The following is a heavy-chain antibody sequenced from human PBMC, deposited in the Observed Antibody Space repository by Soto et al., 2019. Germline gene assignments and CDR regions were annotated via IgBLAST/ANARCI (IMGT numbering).Heavy chain of an antibody. D-gene: IGHD3-22*01. CDR3: ARGNDSSMAAFDI. CDR2: IIPIFGTA. V-gene: IGHV1-69*13. Sequence: ASVKVSCKASGGTFSSYAISWVRQAPGQGLEWMGGIIPIFGTANYAQKFQGRVTITADESTSTAYMELSSLRSEDTAVYYCARGNDSSMAAFDIWGQGTMVTVSS. J-gene: IGHJ3*02. CDR1: GGTFSSYA.